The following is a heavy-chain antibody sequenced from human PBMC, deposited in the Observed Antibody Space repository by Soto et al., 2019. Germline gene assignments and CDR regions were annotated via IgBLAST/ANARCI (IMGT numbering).Heavy chain of an antibody. Sequence: SETLSLTCTVSGGSISSYYWSWIRQPPGKGLEWIGYIYYSGSTNYNPSLKSRVTISVDTSKNQFSLKLSSVTTADTAVYYCGRFGPSGCFDYGGRGTPVPVSS. V-gene: IGHV4-59*01. CDR3: GRFGPSGCFDY. D-gene: IGHD6-19*01. CDR2: IYYSGST. CDR1: GGSISSYY. J-gene: IGHJ4*02.